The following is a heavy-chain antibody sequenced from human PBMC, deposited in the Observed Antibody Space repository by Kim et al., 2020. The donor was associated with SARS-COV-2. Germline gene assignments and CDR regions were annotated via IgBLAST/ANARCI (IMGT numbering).Heavy chain of an antibody. D-gene: IGHD3-3*01. CDR1: GGSFSGYY. J-gene: IGHJ4*02. CDR3: ARVVRFPLPRGFDY. Sequence: SETLSLTCAVYGGSFSGYYWSWIRQPPGKGLEWIGEINHSGSTNYNPSLKSRVTISVDTSKNQFSLKLSSVTAADTAVYYCARVVRFPLPRGFDYWGQGTLVTVSS. V-gene: IGHV4-34*01. CDR2: INHSGST.